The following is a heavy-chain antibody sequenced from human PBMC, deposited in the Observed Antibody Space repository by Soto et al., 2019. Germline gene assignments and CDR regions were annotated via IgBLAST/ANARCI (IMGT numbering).Heavy chain of an antibody. V-gene: IGHV4-59*01. D-gene: IGHD3-10*01. CDR1: GGSISSYY. Sequence: SETLSLTCTVSGGSISSYYWSWIRQPPGKGLEWIGYIYYSGSTNYNPSLKSRVTISVDTSKNQFSLKLSSVTAADTAVYYCARDQDASGGPSYYYYGMDVWGQGTTVTVSS. CDR2: IYYSGST. CDR3: ARDQDASGGPSYYYYGMDV. J-gene: IGHJ6*02.